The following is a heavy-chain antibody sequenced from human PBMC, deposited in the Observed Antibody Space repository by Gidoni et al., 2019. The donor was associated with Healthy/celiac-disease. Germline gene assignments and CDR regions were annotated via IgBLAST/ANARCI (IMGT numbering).Heavy chain of an antibody. J-gene: IGHJ3*02. CDR2: FDPEDGET. V-gene: IGHV1-24*01. CDR1: GYTLTELS. D-gene: IGHD3-3*01. CDR3: ATDQSPPGDDFWSGIGAFDI. Sequence: QVQLVQSGAEVKKPGASVKVSCKVSGYTLTELSMHWVRQAPGKGLEWMGGFDPEDGETIYAQKFQGRVTMTEDTSTDTAYMELSSLRSEDTAVYYCATDQSPPGDDFWSGIGAFDIWGQGTMVTVSS.